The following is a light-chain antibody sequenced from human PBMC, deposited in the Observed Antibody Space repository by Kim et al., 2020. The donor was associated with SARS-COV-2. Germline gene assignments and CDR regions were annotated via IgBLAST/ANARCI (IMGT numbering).Light chain of an antibody. V-gene: IGKV4-1*01. J-gene: IGKJ4*01. CDR1: QSVLYSSNNKDY. CDR3: QQYHSAPLA. Sequence: RATINCKSSQSVLYSSNNKDYLAWYQQKPGQPPKLLIYWASTRESGVPDRFSGSGSGTDFTLTISSLQAEDVAVYYCQQYHSAPLAFGGGTKLEI. CDR2: WAS.